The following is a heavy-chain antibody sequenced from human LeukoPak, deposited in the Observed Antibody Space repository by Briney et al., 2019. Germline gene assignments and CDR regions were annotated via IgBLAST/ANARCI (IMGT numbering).Heavy chain of an antibody. V-gene: IGHV4-4*07. CDR1: GGSISSYY. CDR3: ARDPLHSSQGIDF. D-gene: IGHD6-6*01. CDR2: IYTSGST. J-gene: IGHJ4*02. Sequence: SETLSLTCTVSGGSISSYYWSWIRQPAGKGLEWIGRIYTSGSTNYNPSLKSRVTMSVDMSKNQFSLRLSSVTAADTAVYFCARDPLHSSQGIDFWGQGTLVTVSS.